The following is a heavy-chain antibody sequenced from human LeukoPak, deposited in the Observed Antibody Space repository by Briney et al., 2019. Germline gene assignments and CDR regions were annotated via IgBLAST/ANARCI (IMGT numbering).Heavy chain of an antibody. V-gene: IGHV1-8*01. CDR3: ARGNYYDSSGYYYLNWFDP. CDR2: MNPNSGNT. CDR1: GYTFTSYD. Sequence: ASVKVSCKASGYTFTSYDINWVRQATGQGLEWMGWMNPNSGNTGYAQKFQGRVTMTRNTSISTAYMELSSLRSEDTAVYYCARGNYYDSSGYYYLNWFDPWGQGALVTVSS. J-gene: IGHJ5*02. D-gene: IGHD3-22*01.